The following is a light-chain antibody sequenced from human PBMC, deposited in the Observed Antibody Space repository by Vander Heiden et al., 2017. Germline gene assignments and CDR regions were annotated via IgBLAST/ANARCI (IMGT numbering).Light chain of an antibody. CDR1: SSDVGRYDF. J-gene: IGLJ2*01. CDR3: SSYTSSSTVI. Sequence: QSALTQPAPVSASPGQSITIPCAGTSSDVGRYDFVYWYQQHPGKAPKLIIYGVQNRRPGISSRFSGSKSATTASLTISGLQAEDEADYFCSSYTSSSTVIFGGGTKVTVL. CDR2: GVQ. V-gene: IGLV2-14*01.